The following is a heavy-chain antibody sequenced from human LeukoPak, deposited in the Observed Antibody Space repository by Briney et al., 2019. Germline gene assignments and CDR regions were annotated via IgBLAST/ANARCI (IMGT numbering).Heavy chain of an antibody. CDR2: IYTSGST. J-gene: IGHJ5*02. V-gene: IGHV4-4*07. Sequence: SETLSLTCTVSGGSISSYYWSWIRQPAGKGLEWIGRIYTSGSTNYNPSLKSRVTMSVDTSKNQFSLKLSSVTAADTAVYYCARGGGMGTFLSRTNWFDPWGQGTRVTVSS. CDR3: ARGGGMGTFLSRTNWFDP. CDR1: GGSISSYY. D-gene: IGHD7-27*01.